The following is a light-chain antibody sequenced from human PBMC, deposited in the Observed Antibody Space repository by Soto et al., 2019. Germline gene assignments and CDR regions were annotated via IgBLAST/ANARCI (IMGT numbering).Light chain of an antibody. CDR1: QSISSW. CDR3: QQYNSYSGT. J-gene: IGKJ1*01. V-gene: IGKV1-5*01. Sequence: DIQMTQSPSTLSASVGDRVTITCRASQSISSWLAWYQQEPGKAPKLLIYDASSLESGVPSRFSGSGSGTEFTLTISSLQPDDFATYYCQQYNSYSGTFGQGTKVEIK. CDR2: DAS.